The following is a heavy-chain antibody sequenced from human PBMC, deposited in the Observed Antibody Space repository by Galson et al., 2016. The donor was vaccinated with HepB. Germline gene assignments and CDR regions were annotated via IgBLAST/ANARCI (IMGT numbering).Heavy chain of an antibody. CDR1: GGSISSDDHY. J-gene: IGHJ4*02. CDR2: IFYSGAT. Sequence: TLSLTCTVSGGSISSDDHYWSWIRQPPGKGLEWIAYIFYSGATYYNPSLKSRVTISMDTSKNQFSLTLDSVTAADTAVYYCARGLTVTTDYWGQGTLVTVSS. V-gene: IGHV4-30-4*01. D-gene: IGHD4-17*01. CDR3: ARGLTVTTDY.